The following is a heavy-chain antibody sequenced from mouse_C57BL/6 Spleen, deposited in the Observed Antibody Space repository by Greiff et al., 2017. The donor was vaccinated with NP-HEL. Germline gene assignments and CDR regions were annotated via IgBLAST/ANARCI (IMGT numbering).Heavy chain of an antibody. V-gene: IGHV3-6*01. CDR2: ISNDGSN. D-gene: IGHD5-1*01. CDR1: GYSITSGYY. Sequence: EVKLMESGPGLVKPSQSLSLTCSVTGYSITSGYYWNWIRQFPGNKLEWMGYISNDGSNNYNPSLKNRISITRDTSKKQFFLKLNSVTTEDTATYYCAREGSTYFDYWGQGTTLTVSS. J-gene: IGHJ2*01. CDR3: AREGSTYFDY.